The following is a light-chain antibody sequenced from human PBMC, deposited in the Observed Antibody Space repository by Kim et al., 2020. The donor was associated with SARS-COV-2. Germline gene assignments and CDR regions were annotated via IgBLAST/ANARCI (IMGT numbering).Light chain of an antibody. Sequence: DIQMTQSPSTLSASVGDRVTITCRASQSISSWLAWYQQKPGKAPKLLIYKASSLESGVPSRFSGRGSGTEFTLTISSLQPDDFATYYCQQYNSYSPWTFGQGTKLEI. V-gene: IGKV1-5*03. CDR2: KAS. CDR1: QSISSW. CDR3: QQYNSYSPWT. J-gene: IGKJ1*01.